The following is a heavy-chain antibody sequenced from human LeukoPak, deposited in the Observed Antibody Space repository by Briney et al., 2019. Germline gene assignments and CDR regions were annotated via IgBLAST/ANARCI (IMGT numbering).Heavy chain of an antibody. CDR2: INWNGGST. V-gene: IGHV3-20*04. CDR1: GSTFDDYG. D-gene: IGHD2-2*01. CDR3: ARVPSTYCSSTSCYYYYYYMDV. Sequence: RAGGSLRLSCAASGSTFDDYGMSWVRQAPGKGLEWVSGINWNGGSTGYADSVKGRFTISRDNAKNSLYLQMNSLRAEDTALYYCARVPSTYCSSTSCYYYYYYMDVWGKGTTVTVSS. J-gene: IGHJ6*03.